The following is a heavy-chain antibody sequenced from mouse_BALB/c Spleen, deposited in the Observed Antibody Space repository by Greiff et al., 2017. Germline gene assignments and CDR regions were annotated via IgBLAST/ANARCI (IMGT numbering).Heavy chain of an antibody. Sequence: DVKLQESGGGLVKPGGSLKLSCAASGFTFSSYTMSWVRQTPEKRLEWVATISSGGSYTYYPDSVKGRFTISRDNAKNTLYLQMSSLKSEDTAMYYCTRGSLYGSSYFDYWGQGTTLTVSS. V-gene: IGHV5-6-4*01. J-gene: IGHJ2*01. CDR3: TRGSLYGSSYFDY. CDR1: GFTFSSYT. CDR2: ISSGGSYT. D-gene: IGHD1-1*01.